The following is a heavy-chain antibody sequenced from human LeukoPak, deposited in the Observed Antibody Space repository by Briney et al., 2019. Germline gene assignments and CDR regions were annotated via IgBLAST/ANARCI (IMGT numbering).Heavy chain of an antibody. CDR1: GFTFSSYA. J-gene: IGHJ4*02. CDR2: ISYDGSNK. Sequence: GRSLRLSCAASGFTFSSYAMHWVCQAPGKGLEWVAVISYDGSNKYYADSVKGRFTISRDNSKNTLYLQMNSLRAEDTAVYYCARDQVGAPAGYWGQGTLVTVSS. D-gene: IGHD6-13*01. CDR3: ARDQVGAPAGY. V-gene: IGHV3-30*04.